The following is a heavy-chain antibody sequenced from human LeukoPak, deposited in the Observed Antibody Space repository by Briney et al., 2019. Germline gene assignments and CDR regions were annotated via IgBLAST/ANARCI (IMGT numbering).Heavy chain of an antibody. CDR1: GFSASNTT. J-gene: IGHJ4*02. D-gene: IGHD2-21*02. CDR3: ARGTVTAPDY. CDR2: IYSGGNT. V-gene: IGHV3-53*03. Sequence: GGPLSLSFEASGFSASNTTMSWVRKPPGKGLEWVSIIYSGGNTYYADSVKGRFTISRDNSKNTLYLQMNRLRPEDTAVYYCARGTVTAPDYWGQGTLVTVSS.